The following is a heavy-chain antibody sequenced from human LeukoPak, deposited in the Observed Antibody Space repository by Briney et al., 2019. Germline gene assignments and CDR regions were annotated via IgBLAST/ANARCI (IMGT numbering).Heavy chain of an antibody. Sequence: SGTLSLTCAVSGGSISSSNWWSWVRQPPGKGLEWIGEINHSGITNYNPSLKSRVTISVDNSKNQLSLKLSSVTAADTAVYYCARVVVLISGDGFDIWGQGTMVSVSS. CDR2: INHSGIT. CDR1: GGSISSSNW. D-gene: IGHD3-22*01. V-gene: IGHV4-4*02. CDR3: ARVVVLISGDGFDI. J-gene: IGHJ3*02.